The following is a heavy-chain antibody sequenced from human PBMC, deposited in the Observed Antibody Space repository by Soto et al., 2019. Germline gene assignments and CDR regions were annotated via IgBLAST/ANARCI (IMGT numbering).Heavy chain of an antibody. J-gene: IGHJ2*01. CDR2: IYYSGST. CDR1: GDSICRGIHY. V-gene: IGHV4-31*03. Sequence: SETRSLTCTVSGDSICRGIHYWSWIRQHPGKGLECIGYIYYSGSTYYNPSLKSRVTISVDTSKNQFSLKLTSVTAADTAVYFCAREVYYADDDRYFELWGRGTLVTVSS. CDR3: AREVYYADDDRYFEL. D-gene: IGHD3-10*01.